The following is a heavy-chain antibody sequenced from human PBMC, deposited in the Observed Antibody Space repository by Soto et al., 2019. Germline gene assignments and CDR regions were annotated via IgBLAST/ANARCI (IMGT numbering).Heavy chain of an antibody. Sequence: ASVKVSCKASGYTFTSYGISWVRQAPGQGLEWMGWISAYNGNTNYAQKLQGRVTMTTDTSTSTAYMELSSLRSEDTAVYYCAREGLVLVPTTVNSDYYYYAMDVWG. D-gene: IGHD2-2*01. CDR1: GYTFTSYG. J-gene: IGHJ6*02. CDR3: AREGLVLVPTTVNSDYYYYAMDV. CDR2: ISAYNGNT. V-gene: IGHV1-18*01.